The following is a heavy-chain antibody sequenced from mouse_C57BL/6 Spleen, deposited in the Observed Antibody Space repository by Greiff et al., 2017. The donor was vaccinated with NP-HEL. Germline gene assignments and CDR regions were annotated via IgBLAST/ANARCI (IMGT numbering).Heavy chain of an antibody. CDR3: AKVDSTVVAPFDY. CDR1: GYSITSGYY. CDR2: ISYDGSN. J-gene: IGHJ2*01. D-gene: IGHD1-1*01. V-gene: IGHV3-6*01. Sequence: ESGPGLVKPSQSLSLTCSATGYSITSGYYWNWIRQFPGNKLEWMGYISYDGSNNYNPSLKNRISLTRDTSKNQFCMKLNTVTTEDTATYSCAKVDSTVVAPFDYWGQGTTLTVSS.